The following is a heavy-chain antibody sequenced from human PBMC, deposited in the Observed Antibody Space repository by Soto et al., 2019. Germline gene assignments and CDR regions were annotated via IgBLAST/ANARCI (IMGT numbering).Heavy chain of an antibody. CDR3: ARLKRDGYNYSPLYY. D-gene: IGHD5-12*01. CDR2: IYPGDSDT. CDR1: GYSFTSYW. V-gene: IGHV5-51*01. Sequence: GESLKISCKGSGYSFTSYWSGWVRQMPGKGLEWMGIIYPGDSDTRYSPSFQGQVTISADKSISTAYLQWSSLKASDTAMYYCARLKRDGYNYSPLYYWGQGTLVTVSS. J-gene: IGHJ4*02.